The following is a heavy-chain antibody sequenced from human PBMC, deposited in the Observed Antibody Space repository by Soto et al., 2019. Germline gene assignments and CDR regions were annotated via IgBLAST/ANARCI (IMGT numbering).Heavy chain of an antibody. CDR1: GFTFSNAW. J-gene: IGHJ4*02. CDR3: TTGPPLYYDIVTGYSTLDY. V-gene: IGHV3-15*01. D-gene: IGHD3-9*01. Sequence: EVQLVESGGGLVKPGGSLRLSCAASGFTFSNAWMSWVRQAPGKGLEWVCRIKSKNDGGTTDYAAPVKGRFTISRDDSKNTLYLQMNSLKTEDTAVYYCTTGPPLYYDIVTGYSTLDYWGQGTLVTVSS. CDR2: IKSKNDGGTT.